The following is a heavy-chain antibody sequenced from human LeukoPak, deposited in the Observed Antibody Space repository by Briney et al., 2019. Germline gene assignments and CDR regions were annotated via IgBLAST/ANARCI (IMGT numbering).Heavy chain of an antibody. D-gene: IGHD4-17*01. V-gene: IGHV3-30*18. J-gene: IGHJ6*03. CDR2: ISCDGSNK. CDR3: AKELGDYEYYYMDV. Sequence: PGGSLRLSCAASGFTFSSYGMHWVRQAPGKGLEWVAVISCDGSNKYYADSVKGRFTISRDNSKNTLYLQMNSLRAEDTAVYYCAKELGDYEYYYMDVWGKGTTVTVSS. CDR1: GFTFSSYG.